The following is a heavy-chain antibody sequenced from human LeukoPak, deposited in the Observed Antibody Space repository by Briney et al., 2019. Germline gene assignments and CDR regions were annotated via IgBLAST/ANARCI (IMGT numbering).Heavy chain of an antibody. Sequence: GGSLRLSCAASGFTFSSYSMNWVRQAPGKGLEWVSFISSSSSYIYYADSTKGRFTISRDNAKNSLYLQMNDLRAEDTAVYYCARAGSFRFDYWGQGTLVTVSS. D-gene: IGHD3-10*01. CDR2: ISSSSSYI. CDR1: GFTFSSYS. CDR3: ARAGSFRFDY. J-gene: IGHJ4*02. V-gene: IGHV3-21*01.